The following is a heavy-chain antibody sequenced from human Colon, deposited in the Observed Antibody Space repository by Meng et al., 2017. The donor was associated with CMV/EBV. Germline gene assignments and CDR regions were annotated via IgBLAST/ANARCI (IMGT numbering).Heavy chain of an antibody. CDR3: ARDPLFYHDDSRYYGNWFDP. V-gene: IGHV1-2*02. CDR1: GDTFIGYY. J-gene: IGHJ5*02. D-gene: IGHD3-22*01. CDR2: INPNNGAT. Sequence: GESLKISCKVSGDTFIGYYIHWIRQAPGQGLEWMGWINPNNGATNYAQKFQGRITVTRDTSTTTVYMDLSGLKSDDAAIYYCARDPLFYHDDSRYYGNWFDPWGQGTLVTVSS.